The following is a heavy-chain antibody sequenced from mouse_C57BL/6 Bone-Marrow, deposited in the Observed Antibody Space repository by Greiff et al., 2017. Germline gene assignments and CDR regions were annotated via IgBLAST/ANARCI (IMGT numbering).Heavy chain of an antibody. Sequence: VQLQQSGAELVRPGASVTLSCKASGYTFTDYEMHWVKQTPVHGLEWIGAIDPETGGTAYNQKFKGKAILTADKSSSTAYMELRSLTSEASAVYYCTTGAGLDYWGQGTTRTVSS. V-gene: IGHV1-15*01. CDR2: IDPETGGT. J-gene: IGHJ2*01. CDR1: GYTFTDYE. CDR3: TTGAGLDY. D-gene: IGHD4-1*01.